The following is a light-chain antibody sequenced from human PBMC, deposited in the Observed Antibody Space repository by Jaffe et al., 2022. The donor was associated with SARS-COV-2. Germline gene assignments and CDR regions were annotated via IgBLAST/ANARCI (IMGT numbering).Light chain of an antibody. Sequence: EVVMAQSPATLSASPGEGATLSCRASQSVGSKLAWYQQKFGQAPRLLIYGASTRATGIPARFSGSGSGTEFTLTISGLQSEDFAVYYCQQYNRWPLTFGGGTKVEIK. V-gene: IGKV3D-15*01. J-gene: IGKJ4*01. CDR1: QSVGSK. CDR3: QQYNRWPLT. CDR2: GAS.